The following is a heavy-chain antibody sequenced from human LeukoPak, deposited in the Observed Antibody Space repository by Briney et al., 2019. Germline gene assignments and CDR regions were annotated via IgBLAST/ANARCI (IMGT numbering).Heavy chain of an antibody. CDR2: IYSSGST. J-gene: IGHJ4*02. V-gene: IGHV4-59*08. Sequence: SETLSLTCTVSGGSITSYYWSWIRQPPGKGLEWIGYIYSSGSTTYNPSLRSRVTISVDTSRNQFSLRLTSVTAADTAVYYCARRAVAENYFDYWGQGTLVTDSS. D-gene: IGHD6-19*01. CDR1: GGSITSYY. CDR3: ARRAVAENYFDY.